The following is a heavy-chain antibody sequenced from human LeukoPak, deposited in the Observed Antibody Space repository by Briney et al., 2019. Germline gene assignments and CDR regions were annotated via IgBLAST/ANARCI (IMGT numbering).Heavy chain of an antibody. D-gene: IGHD2-2*01. CDR2: ISYDGSSK. V-gene: IGHV3-30-3*01. CDR1: GFTFSSYA. CDR3: ARDLQDIVVVPAAPYYYYGKDV. J-gene: IGHJ6*02. Sequence: PGRSLRLSCAASGFTFSSYAMHWVRQAPGKGLEWVAVISYDGSSKYYADSVKGRFSISRDNSKTTLYLQMNSLRAEDTAVYYCARDLQDIVVVPAAPYYYYGKDVWGQGTTVTVSS.